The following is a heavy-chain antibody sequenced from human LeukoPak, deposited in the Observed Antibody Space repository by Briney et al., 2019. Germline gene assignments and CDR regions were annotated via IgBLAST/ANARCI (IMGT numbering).Heavy chain of an antibody. CDR2: ITISGHTR. J-gene: IGHJ5*02. Sequence: GGSLRLSCTASGFDLKTYEMNWVRQAPGKGLEWIADITISGHTRNYVDSVKGRFTISRDNAGTSLHLQMNSLTVEDTGVYYCARGDPHADLWGQGTLVTVSS. CDR3: ARGDPHADL. V-gene: IGHV3-48*03. CDR1: GFDLKTYE.